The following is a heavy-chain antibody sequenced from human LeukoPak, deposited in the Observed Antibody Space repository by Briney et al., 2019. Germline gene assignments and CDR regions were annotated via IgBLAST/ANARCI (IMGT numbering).Heavy chain of an antibody. Sequence: PLETLSLTCAVHGVSFSGYHWNWIRQFPGKGLEWIGEINDRGLTNYNPSLESLVTIFADTSKKQFSLKLTSVTAADTAVYYCARDPTTVFQISYYFDFWGQGTLVTVSS. CDR1: GVSFSGYH. CDR2: INDRGLT. D-gene: IGHD4-17*01. CDR3: ARDPTTVFQISYYFDF. J-gene: IGHJ4*02. V-gene: IGHV4-34*01.